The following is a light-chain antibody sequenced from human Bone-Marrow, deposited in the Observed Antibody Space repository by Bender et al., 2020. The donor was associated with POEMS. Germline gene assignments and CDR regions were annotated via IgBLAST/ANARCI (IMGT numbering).Light chain of an antibody. CDR2: MTF. CDR3: AAWDDTLGSPV. J-gene: IGLJ3*02. Sequence: QSVLSQPPSASGAPGQRVTISCSGTNSNLGRNTVNWYRQLPGAAPQLLIYMTFKRPSGIPERFSASKSGTSASLAIDGLRSADEADYHCAAWDDTLGSPVFGGGTKLTVL. V-gene: IGLV1-47*01. CDR1: NSNLGRNT.